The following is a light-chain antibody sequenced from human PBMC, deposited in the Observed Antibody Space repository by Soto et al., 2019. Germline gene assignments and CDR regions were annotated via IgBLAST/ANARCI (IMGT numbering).Light chain of an antibody. J-gene: IGKJ4*01. Sequence: EIVLTQSPGTLSLSPGERTTLSCRASQSVSIYLAWYQQKPGQAPRLLIYDASNRAAGIPARFSGSGSGTDFTLTISSLEPEDFAVYYCQQRSNWLTFGGGTKVDIK. CDR3: QQRSNWLT. CDR1: QSVSIY. V-gene: IGKV3-11*01. CDR2: DAS.